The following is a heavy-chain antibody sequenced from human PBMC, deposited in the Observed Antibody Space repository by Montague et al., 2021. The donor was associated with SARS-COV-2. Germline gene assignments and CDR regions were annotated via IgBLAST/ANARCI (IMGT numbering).Heavy chain of an antibody. Sequence: SETLSLTCTVSGGSITSYYWSWIRQPAGKGLEWIGNIYYSGSTYYNPSLKSRVTISVDTSKNQFSLKLSSVTAADTAVYYCARQKMGSVTVFGVVMYDKWFDPWGQGTLVTVSS. CDR2: IYYSGST. CDR3: ARQKMGSVTVFGVVMYDKWFDP. J-gene: IGHJ5*02. CDR1: GGSITSYY. D-gene: IGHD3-3*01. V-gene: IGHV4-59*08.